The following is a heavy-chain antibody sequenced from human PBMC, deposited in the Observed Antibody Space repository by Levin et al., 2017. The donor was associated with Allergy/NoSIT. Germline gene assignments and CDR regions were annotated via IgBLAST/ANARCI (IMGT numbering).Heavy chain of an antibody. D-gene: IGHD6-13*01. V-gene: IGHV3-48*01. Sequence: PGGSLRLSCAASGFTFSSYRMNWVRQAPGKGLEWVSDISSSSSTIDYADSVKGRFTISRDNAKNSLYLQMNSQRAEDTAVYYCAREYGSNGYPFDYWGQGTLVTVSS. CDR1: GFTFSSYR. J-gene: IGHJ4*02. CDR2: ISSSSSTI. CDR3: AREYGSNGYPFDY.